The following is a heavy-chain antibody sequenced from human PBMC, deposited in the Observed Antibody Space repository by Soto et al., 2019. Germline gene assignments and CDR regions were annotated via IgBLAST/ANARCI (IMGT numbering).Heavy chain of an antibody. Sequence: GGSLRLSCAASGFTFSSYGMNWVRQAPGKGLEWVAVIWYDGSNKYYADSVKGRFTISRDNSKNTLYLQMNSLRAEDTAVYYCASDRGSSWYYYYGMDVWGQGTTVTVSS. CDR1: GFTFSSYG. CDR3: ASDRGSSWYYYYGMDV. J-gene: IGHJ6*02. CDR2: IWYDGSNK. V-gene: IGHV3-33*01. D-gene: IGHD6-13*01.